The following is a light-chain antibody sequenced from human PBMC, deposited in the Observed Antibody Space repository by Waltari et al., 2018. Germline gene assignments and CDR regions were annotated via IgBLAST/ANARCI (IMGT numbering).Light chain of an antibody. Sequence: QSALTQPASVSGSPGQSITISCTGTSSDVGSYTLVSWYQQHPGKAPTLVLYEGSKRPSGVCKRCSGSKSGNTASLTISGLQAEDEAYYYCCSYAGSSTFVVFGGGTKLTVL. CDR3: CSYAGSSTFVV. V-gene: IGLV2-23*03. CDR1: SSDVGSYTL. CDR2: EGS. J-gene: IGLJ2*01.